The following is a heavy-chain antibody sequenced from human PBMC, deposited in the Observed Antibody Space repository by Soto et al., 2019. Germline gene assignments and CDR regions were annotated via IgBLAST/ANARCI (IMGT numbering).Heavy chain of an antibody. CDR1: GFSFSDAW. D-gene: IGHD2-21*02. CDR3: VADTEGDVYGDT. Sequence: VELVESGGGLIKPGGSLRLSCAASGFSFSDAWVSWVRQAPGRGLEWVGRIKSKTDGERADYAATVRGRFTISRDDSRKIFFVAMNGLKIADTDVYYCVADTEGDVYGDTWGLGTLVTVSP. J-gene: IGHJ4*02. V-gene: IGHV3-15*01. CDR2: IKSKTDGERA.